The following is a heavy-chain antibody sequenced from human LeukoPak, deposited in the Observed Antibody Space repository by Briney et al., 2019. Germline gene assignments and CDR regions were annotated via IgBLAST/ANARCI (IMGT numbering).Heavy chain of an antibody. J-gene: IGHJ5*02. Sequence: SETLSLTCTVSGGSISSSSYYWGWIRQPPGKGLEWIGRIYYSGSTYYNPSLKSRVTISVDTSKNQFSLKLSSVTAADTAVYYCARVRGSYFLTPYNWFDPWGQGTLVTVSS. D-gene: IGHD1-26*01. CDR3: ARVRGSYFLTPYNWFDP. V-gene: IGHV4-39*07. CDR1: GGSISSSSYY. CDR2: IYYSGST.